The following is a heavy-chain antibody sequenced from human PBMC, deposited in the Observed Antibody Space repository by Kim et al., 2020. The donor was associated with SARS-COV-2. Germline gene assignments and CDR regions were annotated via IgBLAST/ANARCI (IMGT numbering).Heavy chain of an antibody. D-gene: IGHD3-10*01. J-gene: IGHJ3*02. CDR3: AKVRIRGAGWELGAFDI. V-gene: IGHV3-9*01. Sequence: GGSLRLSCAASGFTFDDYAMHWVRQAPGKGLEWVSGISWNSGSIGYADSVKGRFTISRDNAKNSLYLQMNSLRAEDTALYYCAKVRIRGAGWELGAFDIWGQGTMVTVSS. CDR1: GFTFDDYA. CDR2: ISWNSGSI.